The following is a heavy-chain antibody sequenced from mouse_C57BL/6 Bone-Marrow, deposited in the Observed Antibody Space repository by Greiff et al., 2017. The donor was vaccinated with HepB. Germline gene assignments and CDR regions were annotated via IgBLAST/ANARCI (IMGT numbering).Heavy chain of an antibody. V-gene: IGHV6-6*01. CDR2: IRNKANNHAT. D-gene: IGHD1-1*01. J-gene: IGHJ2*01. Sequence: DVQLQESGGGLVQPGGSMKLSCAASGFTFSDAWMDWVRQSPEKGLEWVAEIRNKANNHATYYAESVKGRFTISRDDSKSSVYLQMNSLRAEDTGIYYCTLITTVVDFDYWGQGTTLTVSS. CDR1: GFTFSDAW. CDR3: TLITTVVDFDY.